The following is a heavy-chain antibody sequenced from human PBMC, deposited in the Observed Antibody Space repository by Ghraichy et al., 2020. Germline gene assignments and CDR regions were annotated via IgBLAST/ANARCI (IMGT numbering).Heavy chain of an antibody. J-gene: IGHJ4*02. D-gene: IGHD3-22*01. V-gene: IGHV3-23*01. CDR1: GFTFSSYA. CDR3: AKDLDSSGYYGVDY. CDR2: ISGSGSST. Sequence: GSLRLSCAASGFTFSSYAMSWVRQRPGKGLDWVATISGSGSSTYYADSVKGRFTISRDNSKNTVYLQRNSLRVEDTALYYCAKDLDSSGYYGVDYWGQGTLVTVSS.